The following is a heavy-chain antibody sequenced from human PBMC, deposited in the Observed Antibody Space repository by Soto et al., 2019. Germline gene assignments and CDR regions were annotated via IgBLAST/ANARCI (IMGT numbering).Heavy chain of an antibody. CDR1: GGSISSSSYY. J-gene: IGHJ4*02. CDR2: IYYSGST. CDR3: ASHKPYSSGWYRFDY. Sequence: PSETLSLTCTVSGGSISSSSYYWGWIRQPPGKGLEWIGSIYYSGSTYYNPSLKSRVTISVDTSKNQFSLKLSSVTAADTAVYYCASHKPYSSGWYRFDYWGQGTLVTVSS. V-gene: IGHV4-39*01. D-gene: IGHD6-19*01.